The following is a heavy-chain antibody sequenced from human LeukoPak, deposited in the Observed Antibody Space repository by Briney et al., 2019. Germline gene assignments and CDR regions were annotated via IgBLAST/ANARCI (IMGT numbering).Heavy chain of an antibody. CDR3: ARVRGSYYDY. Sequence: ASVKVSCKASGYTFTGYHMHWVRQATGQGLEWMGWMNPNSGNTGYAQKFQGRVTMTRNTSIGTAYMDLSSLRSEDTAVYYCARVRGSYYDYWGQGTLATVSS. D-gene: IGHD1-26*01. CDR2: MNPNSGNT. J-gene: IGHJ4*02. CDR1: GYTFTGYH. V-gene: IGHV1-8*02.